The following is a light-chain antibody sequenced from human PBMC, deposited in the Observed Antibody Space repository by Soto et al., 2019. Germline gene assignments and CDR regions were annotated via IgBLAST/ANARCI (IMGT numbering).Light chain of an antibody. CDR2: VAS. V-gene: IGKV1-9*01. CDR3: QQLNSFPLT. CDR1: QDFNNY. J-gene: IGKJ4*01. Sequence: DIQLTQSPSFLSASVGDRVTITCRASQDFNNYLAWYQQKPGEAPKLLMDVASTLQSGVPSRFSGSGSGTEFTLTISSLQPEYFATYFCQQLNSFPLTFGGGTKVEIK.